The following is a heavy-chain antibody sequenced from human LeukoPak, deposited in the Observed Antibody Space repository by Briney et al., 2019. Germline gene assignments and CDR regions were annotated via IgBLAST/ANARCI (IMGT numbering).Heavy chain of an antibody. CDR2: IYHSGST. CDR1: GYSISSGYY. V-gene: IGHV4-38-2*02. Sequence: PSETLSLTCTVSGYSISSGYYWGWIRQPPGKGLEWIGSIYHSGSTYYNPSLKSRVTISVDTSKNQFSLKVSSVTAADTAVYYCARVPWLYGWGQGTLVTVSS. CDR3: ARVPWLYG. J-gene: IGHJ4*02. D-gene: IGHD3-22*01.